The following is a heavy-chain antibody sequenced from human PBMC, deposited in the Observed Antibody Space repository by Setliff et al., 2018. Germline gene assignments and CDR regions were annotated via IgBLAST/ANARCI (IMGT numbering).Heavy chain of an antibody. CDR2: VYYSGMT. CDR1: GDPMSSRRYY. CDR3: ATTGTYRYFDY. V-gene: IGHV4-39*01. J-gene: IGHJ4*02. D-gene: IGHD1-1*01. Sequence: PSETLSLTCTVSGDPMSSRRYYWAWIRQPPGKGLEWIGNVYYSGMTYSNPSLESRVTMSVETSKNQFSLKLNSVTAADTAVYYCATTGTYRYFDYWGQGILVTVSS.